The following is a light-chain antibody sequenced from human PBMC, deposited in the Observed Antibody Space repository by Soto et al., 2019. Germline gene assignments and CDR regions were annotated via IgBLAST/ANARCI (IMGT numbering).Light chain of an antibody. J-gene: IGKJ2*01. CDR1: QRIGSF. Sequence: DIQMTQSPSSLSASVGDRVTITCRASQRIGSFLNWYQQKPGKAPKFLISAASTLQSGVPSGFRGSGSGTDFTLTISSLQPDDLATYFCQQSYSPPYTFGQGTKLEIK. CDR3: QQSYSPPYT. CDR2: AAS. V-gene: IGKV1-39*01.